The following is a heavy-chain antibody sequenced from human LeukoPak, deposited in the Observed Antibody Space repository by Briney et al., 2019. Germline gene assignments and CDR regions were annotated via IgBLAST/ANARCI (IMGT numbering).Heavy chain of an antibody. CDR3: ARETSQKGAHYMDV. J-gene: IGHJ6*03. CDR1: GGSFSGYF. D-gene: IGHD3-16*01. V-gene: IGHV4-34*01. CDR2: IDHSGST. Sequence: PSETLSLTCAVYGGSFSGYFWSWIRQPPGKGLEWIGEIDHSGSTNYNPSLKSRVTISVDTSKNQFSLKLSSVTAADTAVYYCARETSQKGAHYMDVWGKGTTVTISS.